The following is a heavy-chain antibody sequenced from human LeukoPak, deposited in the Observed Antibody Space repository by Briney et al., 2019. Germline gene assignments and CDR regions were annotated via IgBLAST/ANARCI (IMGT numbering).Heavy chain of an antibody. CDR1: GGSISSYY. V-gene: IGHV4-59*01. CDR3: ARGVSSSWYNY. D-gene: IGHD6-13*01. Sequence: SETLSLTCTVSGGSISSYYWSWIRQPPGKGLEWIGYIYYSGSTNYNPSLTSRVTISVDTSKDQFSLKLSSVTAADTAVYYCARGVSSSWYNYWGQGTLVTVSS. J-gene: IGHJ4*02. CDR2: IYYSGST.